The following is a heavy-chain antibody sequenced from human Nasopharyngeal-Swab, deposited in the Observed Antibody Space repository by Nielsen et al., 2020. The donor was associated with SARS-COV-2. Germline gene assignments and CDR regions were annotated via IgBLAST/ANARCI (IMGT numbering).Heavy chain of an antibody. V-gene: IGHV1-2*02. CDR2: INPNSGGT. J-gene: IGHJ4*02. CDR3: ARDRDIAVARAPFDY. Sequence: ASVKVSCKASGYTFTGYYMHWVRQAPGQGLEWMGWINPNSGGTNYAQKFQGRVTMTTDTSTSTAYMELRSLRSDDTAVYYCARDRDIAVARAPFDYWGQGTLVTVSS. D-gene: IGHD6-19*01. CDR1: GYTFTGYY.